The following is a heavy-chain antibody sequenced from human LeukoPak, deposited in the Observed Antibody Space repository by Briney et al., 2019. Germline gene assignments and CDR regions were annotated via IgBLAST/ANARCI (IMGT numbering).Heavy chain of an antibody. D-gene: IGHD1-26*01. V-gene: IGHV1-18*01. J-gene: IGHJ4*02. CDR2: IGPYKGNT. Sequence: ASVKVSCKASGYTFIRYGITWVRQAPGQGLEWMAWIGPYKGNTKYAQKFQGRVTMTTDTSTSTAYMELRSLTSDDTAVYYCAREESIGSYQFLHDYWGQGTLVTVSS. CDR3: AREESIGSYQFLHDY. CDR1: GYTFIRYG.